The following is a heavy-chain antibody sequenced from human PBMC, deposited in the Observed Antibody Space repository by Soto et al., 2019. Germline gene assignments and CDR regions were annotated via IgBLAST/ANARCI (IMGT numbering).Heavy chain of an antibody. J-gene: IGHJ4*02. CDR3: ASSLLSFDTGGPWSFHY. V-gene: IGHV1-69*06. CDR2: IIRIFGTS. Sequence: QVQLVQSGAEARKPRSSVKVSCKSSGGTFSGHALSWVRQAPGQGLEWMGGIIRIFGTSNYAQKFQGRVTITADTSTRTAYMELTSLRSEDTAVYYCASSLLSFDTGGPWSFHYWGQGSLVTVSS. CDR1: GGTFSGHA. D-gene: IGHD2-8*02.